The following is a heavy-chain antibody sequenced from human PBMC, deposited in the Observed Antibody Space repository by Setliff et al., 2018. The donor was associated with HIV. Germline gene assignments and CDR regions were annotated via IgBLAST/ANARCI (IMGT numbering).Heavy chain of an antibody. CDR2: ISSSGCTI. D-gene: IGHD1-20*01. CDR1: GFTFRDYY. J-gene: IGHJ6*02. V-gene: IGHV3-11*04. CDR3: ARGYNWNSGGMDV. Sequence: GGSLRLSCTASGFTFRDYYMSWIRQAPGKGLAWVSYISSSGCTIYYADSVKGRFTISRDTANNALYMQMNSLRAEDTAVYYCARGYNWNSGGMDVWGQGTTVTVSS.